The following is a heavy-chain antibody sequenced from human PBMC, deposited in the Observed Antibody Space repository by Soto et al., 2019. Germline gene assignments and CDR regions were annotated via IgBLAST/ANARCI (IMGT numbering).Heavy chain of an antibody. V-gene: IGHV1-69*01. D-gene: IGHD6-6*01. Sequence: QVQLVQSGAEVKKPGSSVKVSCKASGGTFRSNAISWVRQARGQGLEWMGGIIPIFGTANYAQKFQGRVTITADESTSTAYMELSSLRSEDTAVYYCARAEYSSSLYFDYWGQGTLVTVSS. J-gene: IGHJ4*02. CDR1: GGTFRSNA. CDR2: IIPIFGTA. CDR3: ARAEYSSSLYFDY.